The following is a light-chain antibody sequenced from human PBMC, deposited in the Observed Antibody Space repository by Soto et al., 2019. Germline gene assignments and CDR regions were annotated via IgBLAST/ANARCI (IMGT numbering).Light chain of an antibody. CDR1: SSDVGGYNY. CDR3: SSYTGICWM. V-gene: IGLV2-14*01. CDR2: DVS. J-gene: IGLJ3*02. Sequence: QSVLTQPASVSGSPGQSITISCTGTSSDVGGYNYVSWYQQHPGKAPKLMIYDVSNRPSGVSNRFSGSKSGNTASLTISGLQAEDEADYYCSSYTGICWMFGGGTKDTVL.